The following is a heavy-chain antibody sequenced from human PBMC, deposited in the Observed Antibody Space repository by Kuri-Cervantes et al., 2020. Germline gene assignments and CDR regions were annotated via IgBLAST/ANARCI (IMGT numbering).Heavy chain of an antibody. D-gene: IGHD6-13*01. Sequence: GESLKISCAASGFTFSSYEMNWVRQAPGKGLEWVSYISSSGSTIYYADSVKGRFTISRDNAKNSLYLQMNSLRAEDTAVYYCARYSSSWYGHYYYYYMDVWGKGTTATVSS. CDR1: GFTFSSYE. V-gene: IGHV3-48*03. J-gene: IGHJ6*03. CDR2: ISSSGSTI. CDR3: ARYSSSWYGHYYYYYMDV.